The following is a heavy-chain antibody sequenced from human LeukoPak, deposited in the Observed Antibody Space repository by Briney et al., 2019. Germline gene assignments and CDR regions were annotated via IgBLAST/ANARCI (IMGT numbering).Heavy chain of an antibody. Sequence: GSLRLSCAASGFPFSSYEMNWVRQAPGKGLEWVSYISSSGSTIYYADSVKGRFTISRDNAKNSLYLQMNSLRAEDTAIYYCARGGCAAAGCGMDVWGQGTTVTVSS. D-gene: IGHD6-13*01. V-gene: IGHV3-48*03. CDR1: GFPFSSYE. CDR2: ISSSGSTI. CDR3: ARGGCAAAGCGMDV. J-gene: IGHJ6*02.